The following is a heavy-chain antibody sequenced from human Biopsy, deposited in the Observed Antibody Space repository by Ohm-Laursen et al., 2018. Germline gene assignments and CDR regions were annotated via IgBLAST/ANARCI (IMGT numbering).Heavy chain of an antibody. Sequence: GSLRLSCTASGFDFSDYSMNWVRQAPGQGLEWVSPISSSGSFIYFADSVKGRFTISRDNARNSLYLQMNSLRAEDTAVYYCGRGQTVAPGYYGMDVWGQGTTVTVSS. J-gene: IGHJ6*02. CDR3: GRGQTVAPGYYGMDV. CDR1: GFDFSDYS. CDR2: ISSSGSFI. D-gene: IGHD4-17*01. V-gene: IGHV3-21*01.